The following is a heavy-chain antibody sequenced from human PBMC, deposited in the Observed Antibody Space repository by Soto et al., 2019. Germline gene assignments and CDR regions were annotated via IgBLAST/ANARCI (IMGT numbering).Heavy chain of an antibody. J-gene: IGHJ4*02. V-gene: IGHV1-69*02. D-gene: IGHD6-19*01. Sequence: QVQLVQSGAEVKKPGSSVKVSCKASGGTFSSYTISWVRQAPGQGLEWMGRIIPILGIANYAQKFQGRVTITADKSTSTAYMELSSLTSEDTAVYYCARGYSSGWYYFDYWGQGTLVTVSS. CDR2: IIPILGIA. CDR3: ARGYSSGWYYFDY. CDR1: GGTFSSYT.